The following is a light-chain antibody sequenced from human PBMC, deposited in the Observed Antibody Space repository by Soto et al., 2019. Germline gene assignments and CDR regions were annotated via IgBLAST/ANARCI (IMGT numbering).Light chain of an antibody. CDR1: SSNIGAGYD. J-gene: IGLJ1*01. Sequence: VLTQPPSVSGAPGQRVTISCTGSSSNIGAGYDVHWYQQLPGTAPKLLIYGNSNRPSGVPDRFSGSKSGTSASLAISGLQSEDDADYYCPAWDNSFYVFGIGTKVTVL. V-gene: IGLV1-40*01. CDR3: PAWDNSFYV. CDR2: GNS.